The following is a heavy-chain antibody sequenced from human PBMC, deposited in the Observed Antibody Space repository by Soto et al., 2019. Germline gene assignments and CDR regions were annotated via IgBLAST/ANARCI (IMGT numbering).Heavy chain of an antibody. J-gene: IGHJ4*02. CDR2: IYPSGST. CDR1: GGSISGHA. D-gene: IGHD5-12*01. Sequence: SETLSRTCTVSGGSISGHAWIWVRQPAGRGLEWIGHIYPSGSTSYNPSLRSRVTMSLDTSNNQIFLNLTSVTAADTAVFYCVRGRSYSVYDFWGPGTLVTVSS. V-gene: IGHV4-4*07. CDR3: VRGRSYSVYDF.